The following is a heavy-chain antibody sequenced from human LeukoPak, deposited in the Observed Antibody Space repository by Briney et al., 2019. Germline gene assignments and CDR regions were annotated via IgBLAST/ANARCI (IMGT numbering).Heavy chain of an antibody. CDR3: ASGSLGDGYGVGDYYQYMDV. CDR2: IMPLFGTA. J-gene: IGHJ6*03. V-gene: IGHV1-69*05. Sequence: SAKVSCKASGGTFNSYAISWVRQAPGQGLEWMGGIMPLFGTANYAQEFQGRVTITTDESASTAYMEVSSLRSEDTAVYYCASGSLGDGYGVGDYYQYMDVWGKGTTVTVSS. D-gene: IGHD5-24*01. CDR1: GGTFNSYA.